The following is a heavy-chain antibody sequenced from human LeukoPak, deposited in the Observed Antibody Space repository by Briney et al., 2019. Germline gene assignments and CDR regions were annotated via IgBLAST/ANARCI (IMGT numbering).Heavy chain of an antibody. Sequence: PGGSLRLSCAASGFTFSSYEMNWVRQAPGKGLEWVSYIGSSGSTIYYADSVKGRFTISRDNAKNSLYLQMNSLRAEDTAVYYCARVDAFDIWGQGTMVTVSS. CDR3: ARVDAFDI. V-gene: IGHV3-48*03. J-gene: IGHJ3*02. CDR2: IGSSGSTI. CDR1: GFTFSSYE.